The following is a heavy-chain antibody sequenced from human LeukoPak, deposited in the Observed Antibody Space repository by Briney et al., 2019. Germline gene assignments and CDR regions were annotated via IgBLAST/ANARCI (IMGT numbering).Heavy chain of an antibody. CDR2: IPYDGSNK. J-gene: IGHJ4*02. CDR3: ARDAIWFGELLYYFDY. CDR1: GFTFSSYA. Sequence: GGSLRLSCAASGFTFSSYAMHWVRQAPGKGLEWVAVIPYDGSNKYYADSVKGRFTTSRDNSKNTLYLQMNSLRAEDTAVYYCARDAIWFGELLYYFDYWGQGTLVTVSS. D-gene: IGHD3-10*01. V-gene: IGHV3-30-3*01.